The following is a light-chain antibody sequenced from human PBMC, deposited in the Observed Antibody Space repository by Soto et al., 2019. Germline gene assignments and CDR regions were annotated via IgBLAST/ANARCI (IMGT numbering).Light chain of an antibody. CDR1: QTVSRF. Sequence: DIQMTQSPSSLSASVGDRVTITCRASQTVSRFLNWYQQKPGKAPKLLIFAASSLQSGVPSRFSGSRSGPDFTLTISSLQPEDFATYYCQQSYSSPPTFGQGTKVDIK. J-gene: IGKJ1*01. V-gene: IGKV1-39*01. CDR2: AAS. CDR3: QQSYSSPPT.